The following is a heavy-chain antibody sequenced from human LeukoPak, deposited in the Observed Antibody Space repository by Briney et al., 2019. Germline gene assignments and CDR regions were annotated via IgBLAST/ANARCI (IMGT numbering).Heavy chain of an antibody. D-gene: IGHD2-8*01. CDR1: GGTFSSYV. CDR2: IIPIFGAA. CDR3: ASSPRYCTNGVCFPIGY. V-gene: IGHV1-69*13. J-gene: IGHJ4*02. Sequence: RASVKVSCKASGGTFSSYVINWLRQAPGQGLEWMGGIIPIFGAANYTQKFQGRVTITADESTSTAYMELSSLRSEDTAVYYCASSPRYCTNGVCFPIGYWGQGTLVTVSS.